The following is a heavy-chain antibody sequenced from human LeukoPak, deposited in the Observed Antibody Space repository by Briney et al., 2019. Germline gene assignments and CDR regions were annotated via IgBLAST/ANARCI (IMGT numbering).Heavy chain of an antibody. V-gene: IGHV3-23*01. CDR2: ISGSGGST. CDR3: AGGSYGYNYYYGMDV. J-gene: IGHJ6*02. D-gene: IGHD1-26*01. CDR1: GFTFSSYA. Sequence: GGSLRLSCAASGFTFSSYAMSWVRQAPGKGLEWVSAISGSGGSTYYADSVKGRFTISRDNSKNTLYLQMNSLRAEDTAVYYCAGGSYGYNYYYGMDVWGQGTTVTVSS.